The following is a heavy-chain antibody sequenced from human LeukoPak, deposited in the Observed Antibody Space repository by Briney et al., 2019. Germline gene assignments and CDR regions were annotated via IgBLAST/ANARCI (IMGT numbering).Heavy chain of an antibody. CDR3: ARGSWSGYPPYYMDV. V-gene: IGHV1-2*02. CDR2: INPNSGGT. D-gene: IGHD3-3*01. J-gene: IGHJ6*03. Sequence: ASVKVSRKASGYTFTGYYMHWVRQAPGQGLEWMGWINPNSGGTNYAQKFQGRVTMTRDTSISTAYMELSRLRSDDTAVYYCARGSWSGYPPYYMDVWGKGTTVTVSS. CDR1: GYTFTGYY.